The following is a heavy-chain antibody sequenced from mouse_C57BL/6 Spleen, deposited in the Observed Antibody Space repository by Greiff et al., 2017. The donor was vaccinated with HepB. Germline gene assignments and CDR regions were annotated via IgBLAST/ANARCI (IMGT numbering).Heavy chain of an antibody. Sequence: QVQLQQPGAELVRPGSSVKLSCKASGYTFTSYWMHWVKQRPIQGLEWIGNIDPSDSETHYNQKFKDKATLTVDKSSSTAYMQLSSLTSEESAVYYCARGSYYSNYVGAMDYWGQGTSVTVSS. D-gene: IGHD2-5*01. V-gene: IGHV1-52*01. CDR2: IDPSDSET. CDR3: ARGSYYSNYVGAMDY. CDR1: GYTFTSYW. J-gene: IGHJ4*01.